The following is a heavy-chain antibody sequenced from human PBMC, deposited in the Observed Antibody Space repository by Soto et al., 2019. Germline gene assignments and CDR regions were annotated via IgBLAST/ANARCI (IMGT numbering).Heavy chain of an antibody. J-gene: IGHJ4*02. D-gene: IGHD2-2*01. V-gene: IGHV4-30-4*01. CDR2: IYSTGST. Sequence: QVQLQESGPGLVKSSQTLSLTCTVSGGSISSGDYFWSWIRQPPGKGMVWIGYIYSTGSTYYNPSLKRRVTISVDTSKNQFSLKLNAVTAADTAVYYCARRMPIDSYPVDYWGQGSLVTVSS. CDR1: GGSISSGDYF. CDR3: ARRMPIDSYPVDY.